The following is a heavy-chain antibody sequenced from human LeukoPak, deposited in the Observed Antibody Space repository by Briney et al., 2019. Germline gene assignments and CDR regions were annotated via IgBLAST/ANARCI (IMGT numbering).Heavy chain of an antibody. D-gene: IGHD1-26*01. J-gene: IGHJ4*02. CDR2: INPNSGGT. V-gene: IGHV1-2*02. Sequence: ASVKVSCKASGYTFTAYYMHWVRQAPGQGLEWMGWINPNSGGTNYAQKFQGRVTMTRDTSISTAYMELSRLRSDDTAVYSCARDTEWEKNPDYFDYWGQGTLVTVSS. CDR3: ARDTEWEKNPDYFDY. CDR1: GYTFTAYY.